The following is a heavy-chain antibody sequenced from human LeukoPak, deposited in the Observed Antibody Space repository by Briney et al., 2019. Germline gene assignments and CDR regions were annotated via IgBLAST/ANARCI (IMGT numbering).Heavy chain of an antibody. J-gene: IGHJ4*02. V-gene: IGHV4-4*07. CDR3: ALNDCSGGSCHDY. CDR1: GGSIRSYY. Sequence: PSETLSLTCTVSGGSIRSYYWSWIRQPAGKGPEWIGRIYNDGSTNYNPSLKSRVTISVDTSKNQFSLKLSSVTAADTAVYYRALNDCSGGSCHDYWGQGTLVTVSS. CDR2: IYNDGST. D-gene: IGHD2-15*01.